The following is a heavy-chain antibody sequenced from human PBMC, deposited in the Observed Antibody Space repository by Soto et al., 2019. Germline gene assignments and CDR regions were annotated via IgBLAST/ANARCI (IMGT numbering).Heavy chain of an antibody. D-gene: IGHD3-10*01. CDR3: AIDPDYYVSGSYLDY. CDR1: GFTFSSYS. V-gene: IGHV3-48*01. CDR2: ISRSSGTI. J-gene: IGHJ4*02. Sequence: EVQLVESGGGLVQPGGSLRLSCAASGFTFSSYSMNWVRQAPGKGLEWVSYISRSSGTIYYADSVKGRFTISRDNAKNSLYLQMNSLRAEDTAVYYCAIDPDYYVSGSYLDYWGQGTLVTVSS.